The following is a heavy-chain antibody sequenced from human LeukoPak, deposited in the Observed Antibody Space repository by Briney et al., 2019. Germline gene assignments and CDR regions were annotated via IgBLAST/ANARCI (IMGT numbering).Heavy chain of an antibody. CDR2: IYHSGST. Sequence: SGTLSLTCAVSGGSISSGGYSWSWIRQPPGKGLEWIGYIYHSGSTYYNPSLKSRVTISVDRSKNQFSLKLSSVTAADTAVYYCAREVVGQFDYWGQGTLVTVSS. CDR1: GGSISSGGYS. CDR3: AREVVGQFDY. D-gene: IGHD1-26*01. J-gene: IGHJ4*02. V-gene: IGHV4-30-2*01.